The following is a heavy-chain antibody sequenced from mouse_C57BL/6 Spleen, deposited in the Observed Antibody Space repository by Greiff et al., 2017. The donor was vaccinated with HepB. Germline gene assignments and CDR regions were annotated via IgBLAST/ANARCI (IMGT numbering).Heavy chain of an antibody. CDR2: IYPGDGDT. CDR1: GYAFSSSW. D-gene: IGHD2-3*01. CDR3: ARGNYDGYPAWFAY. J-gene: IGHJ3*01. Sequence: VMLVESGPELVKPGASVKISCKASGYAFSSSWMNWVKQRPGKGLEWIGRIYPGDGDTNYNGKFKGKATLTADKSSSTAYMQLSSLTSEDSAVYFCARGNYDGYPAWFAYWGQGTLVTVSA. V-gene: IGHV1-82*01.